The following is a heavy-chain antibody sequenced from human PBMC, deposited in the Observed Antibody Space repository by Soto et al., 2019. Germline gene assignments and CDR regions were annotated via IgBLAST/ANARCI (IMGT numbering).Heavy chain of an antibody. CDR2: IGGSVDSR. Sequence: EVQLLESGGGLVQPGGSLRLSCAASGFTFSSYAMSWVRQAPGKGLEWVSGIGGSVDSRYYADSGKGRFIISRDNSKNTLYLQMNSLRAEDTAVYYCAKISRVGAAAEHDFWGRGTLVTVSS. CDR1: GFTFSSYA. J-gene: IGHJ4*02. D-gene: IGHD6-13*01. V-gene: IGHV3-23*01. CDR3: AKISRVGAAAEHDF.